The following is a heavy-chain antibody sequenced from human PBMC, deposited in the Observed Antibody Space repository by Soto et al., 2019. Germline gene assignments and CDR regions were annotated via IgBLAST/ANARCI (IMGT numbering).Heavy chain of an antibody. CDR3: ARGYRQSGYSSSWVFDY. D-gene: IGHD6-13*01. Sequence: QVQLRESGPGLVKPSQTLSLTCTVSGGSINSGGYYWNWIRQHPGKGLEWIGYMYYSGSTYYNPFLWRRVIISADTSETHFSLKLSSVTAADTAVYFCARGYRQSGYSSSWVFDYWGQGTLVNVSS. J-gene: IGHJ4*02. CDR2: MYYSGST. V-gene: IGHV4-31*03. CDR1: GGSINSGGYY.